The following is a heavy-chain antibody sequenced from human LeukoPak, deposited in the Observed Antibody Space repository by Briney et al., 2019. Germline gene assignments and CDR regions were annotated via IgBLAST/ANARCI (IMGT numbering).Heavy chain of an antibody. Sequence: ASVKVSCKASGGTFSSYTISWVRQAPGQGLEWMGRIIPILGIANYVQKFQGRVTITADKSTSTAYMELSSLRSEDTAVYYCAVSAGNYSPDYYYYYMDVWGKGTTVTVSS. D-gene: IGHD1-7*01. V-gene: IGHV1-69*02. CDR1: GGTFSSYT. CDR3: AVSAGNYSPDYYYYYMDV. CDR2: IIPILGIA. J-gene: IGHJ6*03.